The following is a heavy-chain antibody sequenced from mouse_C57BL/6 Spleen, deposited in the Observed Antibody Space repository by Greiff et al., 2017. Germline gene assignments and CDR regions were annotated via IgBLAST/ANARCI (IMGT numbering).Heavy chain of an antibody. CDR1: GFTFSSYG. Sequence: EVKLMESGGDLVKPGGSLKLSCAASGFTFSSYGMSWVRQTPDKRLEWVATISSGGSYTYYPDSVKGRFTISRDNAKNTLYLQMSSLKSEDTAMYYCARHASNYFDYWGQGTTLTVSS. V-gene: IGHV5-6*01. CDR3: ARHASNYFDY. J-gene: IGHJ2*01. CDR2: ISSGGSYT. D-gene: IGHD6-1*01.